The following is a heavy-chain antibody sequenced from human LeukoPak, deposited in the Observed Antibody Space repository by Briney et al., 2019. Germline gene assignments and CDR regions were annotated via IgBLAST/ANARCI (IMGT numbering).Heavy chain of an antibody. Sequence: PSETLSLTCTVSDGSISSYYWSWIRQPPGKGLEWNGSIYYSGSTHYSPSLKSRVTISVDASKNQFSLKVSSVTAADTAVYYCARGSRYFVYWGQGTLVTVSS. CDR1: DGSISSYY. D-gene: IGHD3-9*01. CDR3: ARGSRYFVY. CDR2: IYYSGST. V-gene: IGHV4-59*08. J-gene: IGHJ4*02.